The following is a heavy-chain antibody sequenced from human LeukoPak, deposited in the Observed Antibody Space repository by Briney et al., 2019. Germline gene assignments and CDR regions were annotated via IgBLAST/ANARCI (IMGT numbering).Heavy chain of an antibody. J-gene: IGHJ6*02. D-gene: IGHD3-22*01. CDR2: IYYSGST. CDR1: GGSISSYY. Sequence: KASETLSLTCTVSGGSISSYYWSWIRQPPGKGLEWIGYIYYSGSTNYNPSLKSRVTISVDTSKNQFSLKLSSVTAADTAVYYCARSLRYYYDSSGYRSYYGMDVWGQGTTVTASS. V-gene: IGHV4-59*01. CDR3: ARSLRYYYDSSGYRSYYGMDV.